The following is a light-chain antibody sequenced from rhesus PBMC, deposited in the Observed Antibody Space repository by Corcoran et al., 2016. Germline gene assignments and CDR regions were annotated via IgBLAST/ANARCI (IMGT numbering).Light chain of an antibody. CDR1: SNDIGGFNR. Sequence: QAAPTQSPSVSGSPGPSVTISCTGTSNDIGGFNRVSWYQQHPGKAPKLMIYEVSNRPSGVSDRFSGSKSGNTASLTISGLQAEDEADYYCNSYAACTTFIFGGGTRLTVL. CDR2: EVS. CDR3: NSYAACTTFI. V-gene: IGLV2-13*03. J-gene: IGLJ1*01.